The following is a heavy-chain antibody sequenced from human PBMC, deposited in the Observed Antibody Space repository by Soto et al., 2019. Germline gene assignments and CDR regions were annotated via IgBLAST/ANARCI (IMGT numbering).Heavy chain of an antibody. D-gene: IGHD4-17*01. CDR3: ARDRFGYGDYPIFDI. CDR1: GGTFNTYG. J-gene: IGHJ4*02. V-gene: IGHV1-69*01. Sequence: QVHLVQSGGEVKKPGSSVKVSCTAFGGTFNTYGISWVRQAPRQGLEWMGRIIPVFGRPNYARRFQGRVTITADESTRTVYMELSSLTAGDTGLYYCARDRFGYGDYPIFDIWGQGALVTVSS. CDR2: IIPVFGRP.